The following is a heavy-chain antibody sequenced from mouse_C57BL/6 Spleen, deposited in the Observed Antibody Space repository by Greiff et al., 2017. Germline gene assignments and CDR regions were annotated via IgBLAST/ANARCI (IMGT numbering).Heavy chain of an antibody. CDR3: TGRSLYDGYYEDY. J-gene: IGHJ2*01. CDR2: IDPETGGT. V-gene: IGHV1-15*01. D-gene: IGHD2-3*01. Sequence: VQLQQSGAELVRPGASVTLSCKASGYTFTDYEMHWVKQTPVHGLEWIGAIDPETGGTAYNQKFKGKAILTADKSSSTAYMELRSLTSEGSAVYYCTGRSLYDGYYEDYWGQGTTLTVSS. CDR1: GYTFTDYE.